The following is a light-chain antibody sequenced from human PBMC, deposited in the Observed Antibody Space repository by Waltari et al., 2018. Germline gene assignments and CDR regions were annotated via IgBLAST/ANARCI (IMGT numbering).Light chain of an antibody. CDR2: EVT. CDR3: SSYTSSGTL. V-gene: IGLV2-14*01. Sequence: QSALTQPASVSGSPGQSITISCTGTSSDVGGYNYVSWYQQHPGKAPKLMIYEVTDRPSGISNRSSGSKSGNTASLTISGLQAEDEADYYCSSYTSSGTLFGTGTKVTVL. J-gene: IGLJ1*01. CDR1: SSDVGGYNY.